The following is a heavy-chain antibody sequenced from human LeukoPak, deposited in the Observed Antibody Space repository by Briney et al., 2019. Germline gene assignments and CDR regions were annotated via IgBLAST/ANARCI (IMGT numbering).Heavy chain of an antibody. CDR1: GGSISRGGFY. CDR3: ARGATDGYSYGRFDY. D-gene: IGHD5-18*01. CDR2: IYYSGTT. J-gene: IGHJ4*02. V-gene: IGHV4-31*03. Sequence: SETLSLTCTVSGGSISRGGFYWRWIRQHPGKGLEWLGYIYYSGTTYYNPSLKSRVTFSVDTSKNQFSLKLNAVTAAVTALYYCARGATDGYSYGRFDYWGQGTLVTVSS.